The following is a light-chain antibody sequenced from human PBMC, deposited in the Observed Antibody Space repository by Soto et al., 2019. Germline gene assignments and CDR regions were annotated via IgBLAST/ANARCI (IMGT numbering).Light chain of an antibody. CDR1: SSNIGNNY. CDR3: GTWDSSLSAGL. J-gene: IGLJ7*01. CDR2: DNN. V-gene: IGLV1-51*01. Sequence: QSALTQPPSVSAAPGQTVTISCSGSSSNIGNNYVSWYQQLPGTAPKLLIYDNNKRPSGIPDRFSGSKSGTSATLGITGLQTGDEADYYRGTWDSSLSAGLFGGGTQLTVL.